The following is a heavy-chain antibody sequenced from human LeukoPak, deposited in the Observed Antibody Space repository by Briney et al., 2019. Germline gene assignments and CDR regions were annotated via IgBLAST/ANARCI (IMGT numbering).Heavy chain of an antibody. J-gene: IGHJ6*03. D-gene: IGHD4-23*01. CDR2: ISYDGSNK. CDR1: GFTFSSYA. CDR3: ARDLIYYGGNSDSYYMDV. V-gene: IGHV3-30*04. Sequence: GGSLRLSCAASGFTFSSYAMHWVRQAPGKGLEWVAVISYDGSNKYYADSVKGRFTISRDNSKNTLYLQMNSLRAEDTAVYYCARDLIYYGGNSDSYYMDVWGKGTTVTVSS.